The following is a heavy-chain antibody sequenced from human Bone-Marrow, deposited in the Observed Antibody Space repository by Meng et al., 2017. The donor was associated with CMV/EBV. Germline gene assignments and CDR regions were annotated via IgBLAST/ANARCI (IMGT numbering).Heavy chain of an antibody. CDR1: GFTFSSYA. CDR3: GRNRVDF. D-gene: IGHD1-14*01. V-gene: IGHV3-30-3*01. CDR2: ISYDGSNK. Sequence: GESLKISCAASGFTFSSYAMHWVRQAPGKGLEWVAVISYDGSNKYYADSVKGRFTISRDNSKNTLYLQMNSLRAEDTAVYYCGRNRVDFWGQGTLVTVSS. J-gene: IGHJ4*02.